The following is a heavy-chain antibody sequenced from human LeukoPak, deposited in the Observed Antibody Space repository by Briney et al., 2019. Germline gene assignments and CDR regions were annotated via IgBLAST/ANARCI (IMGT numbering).Heavy chain of an antibody. V-gene: IGHV4-39*01. CDR2: IYSSGST. J-gene: IGHJ4*02. CDR3: ATYSSGWYYFDY. CDR1: GGSISSNYY. D-gene: IGHD6-19*01. Sequence: PSETLSLTCTVSGGSISSNYYWGWIRQPPGKGLEWIGNIYSSGSTYYNPSLKSRVTISVDTSKNQFSLKLSSVTAADTAVYYCATYSSGWYYFDYWGQGTLVTVSS.